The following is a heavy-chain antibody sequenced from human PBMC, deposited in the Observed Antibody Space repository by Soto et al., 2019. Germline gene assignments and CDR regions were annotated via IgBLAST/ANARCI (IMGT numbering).Heavy chain of an antibody. J-gene: IGHJ4*02. CDR2: ILHDGNNK. Sequence: PGGSLRLSCAASGFTFSNYIMHWVRQAPGKGLEWVAIILHDGNNKYYADSVKGRFTISRDNSKNTLYLQMNSLRTEDTAIYYCARDDEGGSYCDIGDWGQGTLVTVSS. CDR3: ARDDEGGSYCDIGD. D-gene: IGHD3-16*02. CDR1: GFTFSNYI. V-gene: IGHV3-30-3*01.